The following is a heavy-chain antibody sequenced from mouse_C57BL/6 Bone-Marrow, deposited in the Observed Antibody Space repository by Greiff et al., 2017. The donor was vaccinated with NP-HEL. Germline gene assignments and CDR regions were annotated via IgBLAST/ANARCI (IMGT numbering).Heavy chain of an antibody. D-gene: IGHD2-2*01. Sequence: VQLQQPGAELVKPGASVKLSCKASGYTFTSYWMHWVNQRPGQGLEWIGMIHPNSGSTNYNEKFKSKATLTVDKSSSTAYMQLSSLTSEDSAVYYCANMVTRAWFAYWGQGTLVTVSA. CDR2: IHPNSGST. CDR3: ANMVTRAWFAY. V-gene: IGHV1-64*01. J-gene: IGHJ3*01. CDR1: GYTFTSYW.